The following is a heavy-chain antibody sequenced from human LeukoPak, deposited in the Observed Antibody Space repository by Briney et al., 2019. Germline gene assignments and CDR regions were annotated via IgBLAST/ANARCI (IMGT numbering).Heavy chain of an antibody. CDR3: ASWGAGGNS. CDR2: INPDGSGK. CDR1: GFTLSTYW. Sequence: GGSLRLSCEASGFTLSTYWMNWVRQVPGKGLDWVANINPDGSGKRYVDSVKGRFTIARDNADNSLSLQMKSLRAEDTAVYYCASWGAGGNSWGQGTLVTVSS. J-gene: IGHJ4*02. V-gene: IGHV3-7*01. D-gene: IGHD3-16*01.